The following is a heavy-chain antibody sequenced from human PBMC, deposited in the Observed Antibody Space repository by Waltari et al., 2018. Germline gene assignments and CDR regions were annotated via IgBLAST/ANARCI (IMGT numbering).Heavy chain of an antibody. CDR3: AKDTAVAGSGYFDY. CDR1: GFTFSSYA. J-gene: IGHJ4*02. Sequence: EVQLLESGGGLVQPGGSLRLSCAASGFTFSSYAMSWVPQAPGKGLEWVSAISGSGGSTYYADSVKGRFTISRDNSKNTLYLQMNSLRAEDMALYYCAKDTAVAGSGYFDYWGQGTLVTVSS. V-gene: IGHV3-23*01. D-gene: IGHD6-19*01. CDR2: ISGSGGST.